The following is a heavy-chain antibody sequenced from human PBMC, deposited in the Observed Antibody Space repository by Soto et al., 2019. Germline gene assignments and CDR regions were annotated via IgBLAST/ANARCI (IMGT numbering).Heavy chain of an antibody. V-gene: IGHV3-30-3*01. Sequence: QVQLVESGGGVVQPGRSLRLSCAASGFTFSSYAMHWVRQAPGKGLEWVAVISYDGSNKYYADSVKGRFTISRDNSKNTLYLQMNSLRAEDTAVYYCARDRLVRGVRKYFDYWGQGTLVTVSS. CDR1: GFTFSSYA. J-gene: IGHJ4*02. D-gene: IGHD3-10*01. CDR3: ARDRLVRGVRKYFDY. CDR2: ISYDGSNK.